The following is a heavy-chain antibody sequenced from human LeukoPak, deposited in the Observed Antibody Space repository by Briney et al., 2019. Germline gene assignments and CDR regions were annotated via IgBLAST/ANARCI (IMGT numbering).Heavy chain of an antibody. Sequence: ASVKVSCMASGYTFTSYYIHWVRQAPGQGREWMGIINPSGGSTSYAQKFQGRVTMTRDMSTSTVYMELSNMRSENTAVYYRARDAGPWLRALFDYWGQGTLVTVSS. J-gene: IGHJ4*02. D-gene: IGHD5-18*01. CDR1: GYTFTSYY. CDR2: INPSGGST. V-gene: IGHV1-46*01. CDR3: ARDAGPWLRALFDY.